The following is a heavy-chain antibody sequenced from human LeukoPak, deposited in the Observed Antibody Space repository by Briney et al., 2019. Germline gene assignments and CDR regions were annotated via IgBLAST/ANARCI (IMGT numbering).Heavy chain of an antibody. Sequence: PRGSLRLSCAASGFTFSSYAMSWVRQAPGKGLEWVSAISASGGSTYYADSAKGRFTISRDNSKITLYLQMHSLRAEDTAVYYCATIFGVVIGGIRFDPWGQGTLVTVSS. J-gene: IGHJ5*02. CDR3: ATIFGVVIGGIRFDP. CDR2: ISASGGST. CDR1: GFTFSSYA. V-gene: IGHV3-23*01. D-gene: IGHD3-3*01.